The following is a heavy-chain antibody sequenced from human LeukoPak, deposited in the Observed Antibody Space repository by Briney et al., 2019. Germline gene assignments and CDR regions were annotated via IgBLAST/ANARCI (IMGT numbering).Heavy chain of an antibody. CDR3: ARASYYDFWSGYYPFDY. D-gene: IGHD3-3*01. Sequence: GASVKVSCKASGYTFTGYYMHWVRQAPGQGLEWMGWINPNSGGTNYAQKFQGRVTMTRDTSISTAYMELSRLRSDDTAVDYCARASYYDFWSGYYPFDYWGQGTLVTVSS. V-gene: IGHV1-2*02. J-gene: IGHJ4*02. CDR1: GYTFTGYY. CDR2: INPNSGGT.